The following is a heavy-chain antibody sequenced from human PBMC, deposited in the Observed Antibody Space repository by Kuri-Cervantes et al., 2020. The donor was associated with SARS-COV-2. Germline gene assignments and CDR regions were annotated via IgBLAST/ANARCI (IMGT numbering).Heavy chain of an antibody. D-gene: IGHD1-26*01. Sequence: GSLRFSCAVYGGSFSGYYWSWIRQSPGKGLEWIGEINHSGSTNYNPSLKSRVTISVDTSKNQFSLKLSSVTAADTAVYYCARGWSPVGATILYYFDYWGQGTLVTVSS. J-gene: IGHJ4*02. V-gene: IGHV4-34*01. CDR1: GGSFSGYY. CDR3: ARGWSPVGATILYYFDY. CDR2: INHSGST.